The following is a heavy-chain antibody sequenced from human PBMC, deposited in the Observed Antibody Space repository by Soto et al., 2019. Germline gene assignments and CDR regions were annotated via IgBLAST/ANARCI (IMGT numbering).Heavy chain of an antibody. CDR2: IYYSGST. CDR3: ARPVVGAILDAFDI. CDR1: GGSISSSSYY. V-gene: IGHV4-39*01. Sequence: QLQLQESGPGLVKPSETLSLTCTVSGGSISSSSYYWGWIRQPPGKGLEWIGSIYYSGSTYYNPSLKSRVTISVDTSKNQFSLKLSSVTAADTAVYYCARPVVGAILDAFDIWGQGTMVTVSS. J-gene: IGHJ3*02. D-gene: IGHD1-26*01.